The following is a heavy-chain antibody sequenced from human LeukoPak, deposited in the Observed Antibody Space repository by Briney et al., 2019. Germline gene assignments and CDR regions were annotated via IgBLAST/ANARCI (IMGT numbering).Heavy chain of an antibody. CDR2: ISGSGGST. CDR3: AKDAHYYDSSGYYSNWFDP. J-gene: IGHJ5*02. Sequence: GSLRLSCAASGFTFSSYAMCWVRQAPGKGLEWVSAISGSGGSTYYADSVKGRFTISRDNSKNTLYLQMNSLRAEDTAVYYCAKDAHYYDSSGYYSNWFDPWGQGTLVTVSS. D-gene: IGHD3-22*01. CDR1: GFTFSSYA. V-gene: IGHV3-23*01.